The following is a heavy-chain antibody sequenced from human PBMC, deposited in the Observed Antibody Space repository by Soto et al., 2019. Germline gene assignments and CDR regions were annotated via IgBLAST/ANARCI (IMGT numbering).Heavy chain of an antibody. D-gene: IGHD4-17*01. V-gene: IGHV3-23*01. CDR1: GFTFSSYA. Sequence: LRLSCAASGFTFSSYAMSWVRQAPGKGLEWVSAISGSGGSTYYADSVKGRFTISRDNSKNTLYLQMNSLRAEDTAVYYCAKGDYDSFAYYFDYWGQGTLVTVSS. J-gene: IGHJ4*02. CDR2: ISGSGGST. CDR3: AKGDYDSFAYYFDY.